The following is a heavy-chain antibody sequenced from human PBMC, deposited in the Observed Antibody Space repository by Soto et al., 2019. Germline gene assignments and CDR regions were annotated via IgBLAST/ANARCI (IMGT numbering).Heavy chain of an antibody. D-gene: IGHD1-26*01. V-gene: IGHV1-46*01. CDR3: AREEGALDY. Sequence: GASVKVSCKASGYTFTNYFIHWVRQAPGEGLEWMGIINPGDDSTTYAQKFQGRVTVTKDTSTSTVHMELSSLRSDDTAMYYCAREEGALDYWGQGTLVTVSS. CDR1: GYTFTNYF. CDR2: INPGDDST. J-gene: IGHJ4*02.